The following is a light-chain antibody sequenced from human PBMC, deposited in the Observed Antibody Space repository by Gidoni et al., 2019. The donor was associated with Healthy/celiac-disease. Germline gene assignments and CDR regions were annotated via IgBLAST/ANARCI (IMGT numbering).Light chain of an antibody. CDR2: AAS. V-gene: IGKV1-9*01. Sequence: DIQLTQSPSFLSASVGDRVTITCRASQGISSYLAWYQQKPGKAPKLLIYAASTLQSGFPSRFSGSGSGTEFTLTISSLQPEDFATYYCQQLNSYPPITFXQXTRLEIK. CDR3: QQLNSYPPIT. CDR1: QGISSY. J-gene: IGKJ5*01.